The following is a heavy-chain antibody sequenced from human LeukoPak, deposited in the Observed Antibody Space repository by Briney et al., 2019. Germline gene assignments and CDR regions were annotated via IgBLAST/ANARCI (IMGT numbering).Heavy chain of an antibody. V-gene: IGHV3-30*18. Sequence: PGGSLRLSCAASGFTFSSYGMHWVRQAPGKGLEWVAVISYDGSNKYYADSVKGRFTISRDNSKNTLYLQMNSLRAEDTAVYYCAKGSHYDILTGEFDYWSQGTLVTVSS. J-gene: IGHJ4*02. D-gene: IGHD3-9*01. CDR3: AKGSHYDILTGEFDY. CDR1: GFTFSSYG. CDR2: ISYDGSNK.